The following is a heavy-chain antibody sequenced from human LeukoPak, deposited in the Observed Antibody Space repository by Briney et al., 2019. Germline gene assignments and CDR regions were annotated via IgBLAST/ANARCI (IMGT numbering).Heavy chain of an antibody. Sequence: SETLSLTCAVYGGSFSGYYWSWIRQPPGKGLEWIGEINHSGSTNYNPSLKSRVTISVDTSKNQFSLKLSSVTAADTAVYYCARFPGDIVVVPAAPKGAFDIWGQGTMVTVPS. CDR1: GGSFSGYY. CDR3: ARFPGDIVVVPAAPKGAFDI. V-gene: IGHV4-34*01. J-gene: IGHJ3*02. D-gene: IGHD2-2*01. CDR2: INHSGST.